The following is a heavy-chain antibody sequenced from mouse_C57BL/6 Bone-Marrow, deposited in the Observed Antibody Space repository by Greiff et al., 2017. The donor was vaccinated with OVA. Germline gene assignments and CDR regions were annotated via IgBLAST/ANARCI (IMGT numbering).Heavy chain of an antibody. V-gene: IGHV1-81*01. CDR1: GYTFTSYG. CDR3: ARSYYYGSSLFAY. Sequence: QVQLKESGAELARPGASVKLSCKASGYTFTSYGISWVKQRTGQGLEWIGEIYPRSGNTYYNEKFKGKATLTADKSSSTAYMELRSLTSEDSAVYFCARSYYYGSSLFAYWGQGTLVTVSA. D-gene: IGHD1-1*01. CDR2: IYPRSGNT. J-gene: IGHJ3*01.